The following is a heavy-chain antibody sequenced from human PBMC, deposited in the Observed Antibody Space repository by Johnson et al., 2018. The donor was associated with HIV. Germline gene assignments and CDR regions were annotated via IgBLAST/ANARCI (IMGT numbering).Heavy chain of an antibody. CDR3: AKDPALMGSGVGVAFDV. D-gene: IGHD2-15*01. V-gene: IGHV3-30*18. Sequence: QVQLVESGGGLVKPGGSLRLSCAASGFIFSDAWMTWVRQAPGKGLEWVAFISYDGSNKYYADSVKGRFTISRDNSKNTLFVQMNSLRAEDTAVYYCAKDPALMGSGVGVAFDVWGQGTMVTVSS. J-gene: IGHJ3*01. CDR1: GFIFSDAW. CDR2: ISYDGSNK.